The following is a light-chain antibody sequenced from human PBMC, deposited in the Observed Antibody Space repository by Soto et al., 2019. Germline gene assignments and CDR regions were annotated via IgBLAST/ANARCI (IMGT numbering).Light chain of an antibody. Sequence: EIVMTQSPATLSVSPGERTTLSCRASQSVSSNLAWYQQKPGQAPRLLIYGASTRATGIPARFSGSGSGTDFTLTISSLQSEDFAVYYCQQYYTWPLTFGGGTKVEIK. J-gene: IGKJ4*01. CDR2: GAS. V-gene: IGKV3-15*01. CDR1: QSVSSN. CDR3: QQYYTWPLT.